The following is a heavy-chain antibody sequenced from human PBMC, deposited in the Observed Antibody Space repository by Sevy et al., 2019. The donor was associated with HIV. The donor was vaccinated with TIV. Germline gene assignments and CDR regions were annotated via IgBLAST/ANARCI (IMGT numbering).Heavy chain of an antibody. D-gene: IGHD2-15*01. V-gene: IGHV4-39*07. CDR2: IYYSGST. Sequence: SETLSLTCIVSGGSISRSSYDWGWIRQPPGKGLEWIGSIYYSGSTYYNPSLKGRVTISVDTSKNQFSLRLSSVTAADTAVYYCARGGGIVDRAFDIWGQGTMVTVSS. CDR1: GGSISRSSYD. J-gene: IGHJ3*02. CDR3: ARGGGIVDRAFDI.